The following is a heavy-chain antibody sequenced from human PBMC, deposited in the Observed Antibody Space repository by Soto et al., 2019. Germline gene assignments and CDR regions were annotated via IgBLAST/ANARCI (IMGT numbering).Heavy chain of an antibody. Sequence: XVSLRLSCAASGFTINRNDMYWVRQAPGKGLEWVAVMSFDGNHQHYADSVKGRFTISRDNSKNTLSLEMNSLRRDDTAVYYCASCERFPRVGVDYYALDVWGQGTTVTVSS. J-gene: IGHJ6*02. V-gene: IGHV3-30*03. CDR1: GFTINRND. CDR3: ASCERFPRVGVDYYALDV. D-gene: IGHD3-3*01. CDR2: MSFDGNHQ.